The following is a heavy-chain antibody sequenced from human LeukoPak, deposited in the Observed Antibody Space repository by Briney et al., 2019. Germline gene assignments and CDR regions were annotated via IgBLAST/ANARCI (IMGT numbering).Heavy chain of an antibody. CDR2: IKQDGSEK. J-gene: IGHJ5*02. D-gene: IGHD2-2*01. CDR1: GFNFSSYG. Sequence: PGGSLRLSCAAAGFNFSSYGMSWVRQAPGKGLEWVANIKQDGSEKYYVDSVKGRLTISRDNANNSLYLQMNSLRDEDAAVYYCVRDEVQLPKAHWFDPWGQGTLVTVSS. V-gene: IGHV3-7*01. CDR3: VRDEVQLPKAHWFDP.